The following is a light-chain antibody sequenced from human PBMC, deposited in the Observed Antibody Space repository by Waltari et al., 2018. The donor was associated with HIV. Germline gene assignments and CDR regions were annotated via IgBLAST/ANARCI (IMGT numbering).Light chain of an antibody. CDR3: SSYAGTNKV. Sequence: QSALTQPPSASGSPGQSVTVSCTAPTSHLGGYHSVPWYQQHPGKAPKPIIYEVTKRPSGVPDRFSGSKSGNTASLTVSGLQAEDEADYYCSSYAGTNKVFGGGTKLTVL. CDR1: TSHLGGYHS. J-gene: IGLJ3*02. V-gene: IGLV2-8*01. CDR2: EVT.